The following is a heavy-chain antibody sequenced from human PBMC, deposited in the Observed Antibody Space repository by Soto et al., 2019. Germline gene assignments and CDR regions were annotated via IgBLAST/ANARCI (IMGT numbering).Heavy chain of an antibody. D-gene: IGHD2-21*02. J-gene: IGHJ6*02. CDR1: GGSISSGDYY. CDR3: ASEVMAYCGGDCYNTNYYYYYGMDV. Sequence: SETLSLTCTVSGGSISSGDYYWSWIRQPPGKGLEWIGYIYYSGSTYYNPSLKSRVTISVDTSKNQFSLKLSSVTAADTAVYYCASEVMAYCGGDCYNTNYYYYYGMDVWGQGTTVTSP. CDR2: IYYSGST. V-gene: IGHV4-30-4*01.